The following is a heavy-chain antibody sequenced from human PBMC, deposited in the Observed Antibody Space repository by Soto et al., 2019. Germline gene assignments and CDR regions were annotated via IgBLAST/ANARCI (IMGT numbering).Heavy chain of an antibody. CDR2: ISWNSGSI. Sequence: GGSLRLSCAASGFTFDDYAMHWVRQAPGQGLEWVSGISWNSGSIGYADSVKGRFTISRDNAKNSLYLQMNSLRAEDTALYYCAKAEITFGGPMDYWGQGTLVTVSS. CDR3: AKAEITFGGPMDY. J-gene: IGHJ4*02. CDR1: GFTFDDYA. D-gene: IGHD3-16*01. V-gene: IGHV3-9*01.